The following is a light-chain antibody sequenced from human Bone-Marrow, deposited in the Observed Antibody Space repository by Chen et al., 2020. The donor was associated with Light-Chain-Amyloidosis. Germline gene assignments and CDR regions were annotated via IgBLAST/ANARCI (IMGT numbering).Light chain of an antibody. Sequence: QSALTQPASVSGPPGQSITISCTGTSSDVGSYNLVSWYQQHPGKAPKLMIYEVSKRPSGVSNRFSGSKSGNTASLTISGLQAEDEADYYCCSYAGSRGVVFGGGTKLTVL. CDR2: EVS. V-gene: IGLV2-23*02. J-gene: IGLJ2*01. CDR1: SSDVGSYNL. CDR3: CSYAGSRGVV.